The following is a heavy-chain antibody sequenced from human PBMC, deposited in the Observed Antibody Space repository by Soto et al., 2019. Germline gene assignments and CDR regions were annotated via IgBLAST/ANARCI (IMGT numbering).Heavy chain of an antibody. Sequence: EVQLVESGGGLVQPGGSLRLSCAASGFIFNGYWMHWVRQAPGKGLVWVSRINVDGSSISYVDSVKGRFTISRDNAKNTVDLQMNSLRFEDTAVYYCARDIGTVTTALDYWGQGTLVIVSS. D-gene: IGHD4-17*01. CDR1: GFIFNGYW. CDR3: ARDIGTVTTALDY. J-gene: IGHJ4*02. V-gene: IGHV3-74*01. CDR2: INVDGSSI.